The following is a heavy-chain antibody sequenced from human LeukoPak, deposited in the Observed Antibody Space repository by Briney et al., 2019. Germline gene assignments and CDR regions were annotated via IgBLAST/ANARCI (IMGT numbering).Heavy chain of an antibody. Sequence: GASVKVSCKASGYTFTSYYMHWVRQAPGQGLEWMGIINPSGGSTSCAQKFQGRVTMTRDTSTSTVYMELSSLRSEDTAVYYCARDGLARGGMDVWGQGTTVTVSS. CDR1: GYTFTSYY. J-gene: IGHJ6*02. V-gene: IGHV1-46*01. D-gene: IGHD2-2*03. CDR3: ARDGLARGGMDV. CDR2: INPSGGST.